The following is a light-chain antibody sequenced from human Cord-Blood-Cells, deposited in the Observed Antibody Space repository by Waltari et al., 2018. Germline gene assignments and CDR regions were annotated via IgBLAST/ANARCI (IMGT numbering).Light chain of an antibody. Sequence: SYVLTQPPSVSVAPGKTARITCGGNNIGSKSVHWYQQKPGQAPVLVIYYDSDRPSGSPERFSGSNSGNTATLTISRVEAGDEADYYCQVWDSSSDLWVFGGGTKLTVL. V-gene: IGLV3-21*04. CDR2: YDS. CDR1: NIGSKS. CDR3: QVWDSSSDLWV. J-gene: IGLJ3*02.